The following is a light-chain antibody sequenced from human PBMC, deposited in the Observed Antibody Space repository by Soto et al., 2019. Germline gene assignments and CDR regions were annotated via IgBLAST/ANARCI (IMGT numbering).Light chain of an antibody. CDR3: QQYYATPVT. V-gene: IGKV4-1*01. J-gene: IGKJ5*01. CDR1: ENVLYSSNNKNF. CDR2: CAS. Sequence: DIVMTQSPDSLAVSLGERATFNCKSSENVLYSSNNKNFLAWYQQKQGQPPRLLVYCASTRESGVPDRFSGSGSGTDFTLTISSLQAEDVAVYYCQQYYATPVTFGQGTRLEIK.